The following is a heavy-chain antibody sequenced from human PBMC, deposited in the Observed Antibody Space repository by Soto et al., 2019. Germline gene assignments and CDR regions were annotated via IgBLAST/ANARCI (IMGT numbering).Heavy chain of an antibody. V-gene: IGHV3-21*01. D-gene: IGHD2-2*03. Sequence: PGGSLRLSCAASGFTFSSYSMNWVRQAPGKGLEWVSSISSSSSYIYYADSVKGRFTISRDNAKNSLYLQMSSLRSEDTAVYYCARDLGYGPGNPPHDYWGQGTLVTVSS. CDR1: GFTFSSYS. J-gene: IGHJ4*02. CDR2: ISSSSSYI. CDR3: ARDLGYGPGNPPHDY.